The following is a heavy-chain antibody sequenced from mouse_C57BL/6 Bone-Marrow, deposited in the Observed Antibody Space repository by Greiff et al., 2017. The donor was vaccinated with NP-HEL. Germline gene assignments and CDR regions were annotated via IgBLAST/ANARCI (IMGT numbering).Heavy chain of an antibody. D-gene: IGHD1-1*01. CDR2: INPSSGYT. CDR1: GYTFTSYW. Sequence: VQRVESGAELAKPGASVKLSCKASGYTFTSYWMHWVKQRPGQGLEWIGYINPSSGYTKYNQKFKDKATLTADKSSSTAYMELSSLTYEDSAVYYCARNSSYYAMDYWGQVTSVTVSS. CDR3: ARNSSYYAMDY. J-gene: IGHJ4*01. V-gene: IGHV1-7*01.